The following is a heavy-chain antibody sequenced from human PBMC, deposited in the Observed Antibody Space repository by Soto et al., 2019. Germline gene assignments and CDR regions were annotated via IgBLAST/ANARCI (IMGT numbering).Heavy chain of an antibody. CDR2: IYNSGST. Sequence: QVQLQESGPGLVKPSETLSLTCTVSGGSIDPYYWSWIRQPPGKGLEWIGYIYNSGSTNYNPSHKSRGTRSVDTSKNQCCRKRNPVTAADTAGDDCARIPRDSNGGYHHDYWGQGTLVTVSS. CDR1: GGSIDPYY. V-gene: IGHV4-59*01. J-gene: IGHJ4*02. CDR3: ARIPRDSNGGYHHDY. D-gene: IGHD6-19*01.